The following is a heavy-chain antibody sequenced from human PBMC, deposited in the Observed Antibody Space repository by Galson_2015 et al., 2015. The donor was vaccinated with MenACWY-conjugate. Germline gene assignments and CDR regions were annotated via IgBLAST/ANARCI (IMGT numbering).Heavy chain of an antibody. CDR2: ISASASST. CDR3: AKKGRFLTMTD. D-gene: IGHD3-3*01. Sequence: SLRLSCAASGFTLSNYGMSWVRLAPGKGLEWASGISASASSTYYADSVKGRFIISRDKTKSTLYLQMNSLRVEDTAVYYCAKKGRFLTMTDWGQGTLVTVSS. CDR1: GFTLSNYG. J-gene: IGHJ4*02. V-gene: IGHV3-23*01.